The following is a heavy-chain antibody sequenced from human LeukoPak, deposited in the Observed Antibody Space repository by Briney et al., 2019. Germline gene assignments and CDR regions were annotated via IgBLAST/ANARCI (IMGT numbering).Heavy chain of an antibody. V-gene: IGHV4-31*03. Sequence: SETLSLTCTVSGDSISGGGYWSWIRQHPGKGLEWIGYIYYSVSTYSTPALQSRVTISVDTSKNQFSLKLNSVTAADTAVYYCARDGPSRSLYLWGQGTLVTVSS. CDR3: ARDGPSRSLYL. CDR1: GDSISGGGY. J-gene: IGHJ4*02. D-gene: IGHD2-2*02. CDR2: IYYSVST.